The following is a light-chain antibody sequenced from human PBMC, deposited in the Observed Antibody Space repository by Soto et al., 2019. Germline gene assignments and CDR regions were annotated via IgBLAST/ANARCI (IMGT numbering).Light chain of an antibody. V-gene: IGKV4-1*01. J-gene: IGKJ5*01. CDR2: WAS. Sequence: DIVMTQSPDSLAVSLGERATINCKSSQSVLYSSNNKNYLTWYQQKPGQPPKLLIYWASTRESGVPGRFSGSGSGIDFTLTISSLQAEDVAVYYCQQYYSTPITFGQGTRLEIK. CDR1: QSVLYSSNNKNY. CDR3: QQYYSTPIT.